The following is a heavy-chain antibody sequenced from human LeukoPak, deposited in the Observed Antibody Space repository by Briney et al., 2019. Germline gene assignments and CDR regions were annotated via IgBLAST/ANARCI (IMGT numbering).Heavy chain of an antibody. CDR1: GDTFSSYA. Sequence: ASVKVSCKASGDTFSSYAISWVRQAPGQGLEWVGGIIPFFGTTKYAQKFQGRVTITADKSTSTAYMELSSLRSEDTAVYYCARDNSLQDMAWWFDPWGQGTLVIVSS. CDR3: ARDNSLQDMAWWFDP. CDR2: IIPFFGTT. D-gene: IGHD5-24*01. J-gene: IGHJ5*02. V-gene: IGHV1-69*06.